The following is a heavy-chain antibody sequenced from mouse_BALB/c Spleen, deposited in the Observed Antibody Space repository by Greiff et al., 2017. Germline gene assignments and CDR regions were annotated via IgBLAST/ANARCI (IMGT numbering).Heavy chain of an antibody. CDR2: IWGDGST. CDR3: ARAGSSYDWYFDV. V-gene: IGHV2-6-7*01. D-gene: IGHD1-1*01. J-gene: IGHJ1*01. CDR1: GFSLTGYG. Sequence: GKLQESGPGLVAPSQSLSITCTVSGFSLTGYGVNWVRQPPGKGLEWLGMIWGDGSTDYNSALKSRLSISKDNSKSQVFLKMNSLQTDDTARYYCARAGSSYDWYFDVWGAGTTVTVSS.